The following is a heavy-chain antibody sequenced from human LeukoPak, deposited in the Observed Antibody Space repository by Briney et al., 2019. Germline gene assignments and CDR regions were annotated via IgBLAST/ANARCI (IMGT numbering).Heavy chain of an antibody. Sequence: PGASVKVSCKASGGTFSSYAISWVRQAPGQGLEWMGGIIPIFGTANYAQKFQGRVTITADKSTSTAYMELSSLRSDDTAVYYCAREEVGYCGSTSCYGAWFDPWGQGTLVSVSS. CDR2: IIPIFGTA. D-gene: IGHD2-2*01. J-gene: IGHJ5*02. CDR1: GGTFSSYA. V-gene: IGHV1-69*06. CDR3: AREEVGYCGSTSCYGAWFDP.